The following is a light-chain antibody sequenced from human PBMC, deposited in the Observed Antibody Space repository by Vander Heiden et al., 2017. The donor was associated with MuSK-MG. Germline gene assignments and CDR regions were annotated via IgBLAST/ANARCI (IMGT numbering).Light chain of an antibody. CDR1: QSISSW. CDR2: MAS. V-gene: IGKV1-5*03. J-gene: IGKJ4*01. Sequence: DIPMPQSPSTLSASVGDRVTITCRVSQSISSWLAWYQQKPGKAPNLLIYMASSLESGVPSRFSGSGSGTEFTLTISSLQPDDFATYHCQQDNTSSLTFGGGTKVESK. CDR3: QQDNTSSLT.